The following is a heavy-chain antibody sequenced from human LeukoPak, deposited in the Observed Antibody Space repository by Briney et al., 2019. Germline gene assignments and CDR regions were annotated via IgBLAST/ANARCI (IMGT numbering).Heavy chain of an antibody. Sequence: SVKVSCKASGGTFSSYAISWVRQAPGQGLEWMGRIIPILGIANYAQKFQGRVTITADKSTSTAYMELSSLRSEDTAVYYCARSHRDGYNTAPDDYWGQGTLVTVSS. J-gene: IGHJ4*02. CDR1: GGTFSSYA. CDR3: ARSHRDGYNTAPDDY. CDR2: IIPILGIA. D-gene: IGHD5-24*01. V-gene: IGHV1-69*04.